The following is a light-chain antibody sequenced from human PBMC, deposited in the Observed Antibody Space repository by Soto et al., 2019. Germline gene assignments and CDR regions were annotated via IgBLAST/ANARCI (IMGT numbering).Light chain of an antibody. V-gene: IGKV1-39*01. CDR1: QSISSY. Sequence: DIQMTQSPSSLSASVGDRVTITCRARQSISSYLNWYQQKPGKAPKLPIYAASSLHSGVPSRFRGSVSGTDFTLTISSLQPEDYATYYCQQSYSTQFTFGPGTKVDIK. CDR3: QQSYSTQFT. J-gene: IGKJ3*01. CDR2: AAS.